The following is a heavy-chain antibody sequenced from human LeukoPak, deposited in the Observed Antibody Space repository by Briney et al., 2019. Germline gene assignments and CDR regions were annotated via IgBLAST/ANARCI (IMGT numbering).Heavy chain of an antibody. CDR2: ISSSSSYI. CDR1: GFTFSSYS. D-gene: IGHD2-15*01. CDR3: ARLVVVAANAFDI. Sequence: GGSLGLSCAASGFTFSSYSMNWVRQAPGKGLEWVSSISSSSSYIYYADSVKGRFTISRDNAKNSLYLQMNSLRAEDTAVYYCARLVVVAANAFDIWGQGTMVTVSS. V-gene: IGHV3-21*01. J-gene: IGHJ3*02.